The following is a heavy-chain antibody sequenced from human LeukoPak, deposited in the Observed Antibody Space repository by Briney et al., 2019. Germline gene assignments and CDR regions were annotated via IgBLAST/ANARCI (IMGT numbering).Heavy chain of an antibody. V-gene: IGHV1-69*04. D-gene: IGHD6-13*01. CDR1: GGTFTSYA. J-gene: IGHJ5*02. CDR3: ASGLAAAPNNWFDP. Sequence: GASVKVSCKASGGTFTSYAISWVRQAPGQGLEWMGRIIPILGVANNAQKFQGRVTITADKSTSTAYMELSSLRSEDTAVYYCASGLAAAPNNWFDPWGQGTLVTVSS. CDR2: IIPILGVA.